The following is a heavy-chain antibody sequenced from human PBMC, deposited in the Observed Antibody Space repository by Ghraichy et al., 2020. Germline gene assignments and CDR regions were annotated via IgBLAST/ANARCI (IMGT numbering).Heavy chain of an antibody. Sequence: SETLSLTCTVSGGFISGHYWTWIRQPPGKGLEWIGHRYFSGTTEYNPSLSSRVTISLDTPQNQFSLKLSSVTAADTALYYCARGHHAFDTWGRGTLVTVSS. J-gene: IGHJ3*02. CDR1: GGFISGHY. CDR2: RYFSGTT. V-gene: IGHV4-59*11. CDR3: ARGHHAFDT.